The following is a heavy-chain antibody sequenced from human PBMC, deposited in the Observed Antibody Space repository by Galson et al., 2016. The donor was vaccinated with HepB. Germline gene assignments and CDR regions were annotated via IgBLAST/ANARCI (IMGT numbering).Heavy chain of an antibody. V-gene: IGHV1-18*01. CDR2: ISAYNGNK. J-gene: IGHJ4*02. D-gene: IGHD3-3*02. Sequence: SVKVSCKASGYSFTNFGISRVRQAPGQGLEWMGWISAYNGNKKTPQKFQGRVTMATDTSTSTAYMELRSLRSDDTAVYYCARHRGDYVLAFLDFWGQGSLVTVSS. CDR3: ARHRGDYVLAFLDF. CDR1: GYSFTNFG.